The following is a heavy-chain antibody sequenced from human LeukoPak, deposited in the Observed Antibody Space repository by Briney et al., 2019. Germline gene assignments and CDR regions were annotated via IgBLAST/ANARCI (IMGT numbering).Heavy chain of an antibody. CDR3: ARDQQWLAHFDY. CDR1: GGSINNYY. J-gene: IGHJ4*02. Sequence: KPSETLSLTCTVSGGSINNYYWSWIRQPPGKGLEWIGYIYYSGSTNYNPSLKSRVTISLDTSKNQFSLKLSSVTAADTAVYYCARDQQWLAHFDYWGQGTLVTVSS. D-gene: IGHD6-19*01. CDR2: IYYSGST. V-gene: IGHV4-59*01.